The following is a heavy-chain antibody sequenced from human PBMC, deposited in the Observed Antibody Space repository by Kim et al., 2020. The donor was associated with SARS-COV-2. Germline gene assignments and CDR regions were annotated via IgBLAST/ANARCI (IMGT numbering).Heavy chain of an antibody. D-gene: IGHD3-22*01. CDR1: GFTFSSYA. V-gene: IGHV3-23*01. CDR2: ISGSGGST. Sequence: GGSLRLSCAASGFTFSSYAMSWVRHAPGKGLEWVSAISGSGGSTYYADSVKGRFTISRDNSKNTLYLQMNSLRAEDTAVYYCAKDLQYYYDSSGYFDYWGQGTLVTVSS. CDR3: AKDLQYYYDSSGYFDY. J-gene: IGHJ4*02.